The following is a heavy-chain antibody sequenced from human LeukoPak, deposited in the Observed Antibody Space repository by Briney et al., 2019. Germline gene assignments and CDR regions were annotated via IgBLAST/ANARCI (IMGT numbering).Heavy chain of an antibody. CDR3: ARDGGSGDDYERSDY. J-gene: IGHJ4*02. D-gene: IGHD5-12*01. V-gene: IGHV3-7*01. Sequence: GGSLRLSCAASGFTFSSYWMSWVRQAPGKGLEWVANIKQDGSEKYYVDSVKGRFTISRDNAKNSLYLQMNSLRAEDTAVYYCARDGGSGDDYERSDYWGQGTLVTVSS. CDR1: GFTFSSYW. CDR2: IKQDGSEK.